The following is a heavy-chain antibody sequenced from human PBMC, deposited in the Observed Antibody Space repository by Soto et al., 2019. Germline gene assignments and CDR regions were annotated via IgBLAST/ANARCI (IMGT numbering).Heavy chain of an antibody. D-gene: IGHD2-2*01. Sequence: SETLSLTCAVYGGSFSGYYWSWIRQPPGKGLEWIGEINHSGSTNYNPSLKSRVTISVDTSKNQFSLKLSSVTAADTAVYYCARGCYCSSTRCYGCWFDPWGQGTMITVSS. J-gene: IGHJ5*02. V-gene: IGHV4-34*01. CDR1: GGSFSGYY. CDR3: ARGCYCSSTRCYGCWFDP. CDR2: INHSGST.